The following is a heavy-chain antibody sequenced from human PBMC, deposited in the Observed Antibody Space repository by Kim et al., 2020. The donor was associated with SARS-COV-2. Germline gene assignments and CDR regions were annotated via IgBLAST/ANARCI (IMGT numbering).Heavy chain of an antibody. CDR3: AILHKYTSVCKDSCYY. D-gene: IGHD6-19*01. Sequence: SETLSLTCTVSGGSLSSSSYYWACIRQPPGKVRELIATAYYIGNTYYNPSLKIRVTISVDTSKNQFSLKLVSVAAADTAVYYCAILHKYTSVCKDSCYY. CDR2: AYYIGNT. CDR1: GGSLSSSSYY. J-gene: IGHJ6*03. V-gene: IGHV4-39*01.